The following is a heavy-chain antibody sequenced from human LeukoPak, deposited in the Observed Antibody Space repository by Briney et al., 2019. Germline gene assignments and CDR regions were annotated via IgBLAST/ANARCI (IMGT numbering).Heavy chain of an antibody. V-gene: IGHV4-61*01. Sequence: SETLSLTCTVSGGSVSSGSYYWSWIRQPPGKGLEWIGYIYYSGSTNYNPSLKSRVTISVDTSKNQFSLKLSSVTAADTAAYYCARGLTTVASSWGQGTLVTVSS. J-gene: IGHJ5*02. CDR1: GGSVSSGSYY. D-gene: IGHD4-23*01. CDR2: IYYSGST. CDR3: ARGLTTVASS.